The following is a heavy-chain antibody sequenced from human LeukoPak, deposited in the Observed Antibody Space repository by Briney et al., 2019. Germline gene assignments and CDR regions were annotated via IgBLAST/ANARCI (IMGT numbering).Heavy chain of an antibody. V-gene: IGHV3-74*03. CDR3: ARDWWYRGSLTTYYYGSGWSYGMDV. D-gene: IGHD3-10*01. Sequence: SGGSLRLSCAASGFPFSAYWMHWVRQAPGKGLVWVSTINTDGSVTTHADSVQGRFTISRDNAENTLCLQMNSLRGEDTAVYYCARDWWYRGSLTTYYYGSGWSYGMDVWGQGTTVIVSS. J-gene: IGHJ6*02. CDR1: GFPFSAYW. CDR2: INTDGSVT.